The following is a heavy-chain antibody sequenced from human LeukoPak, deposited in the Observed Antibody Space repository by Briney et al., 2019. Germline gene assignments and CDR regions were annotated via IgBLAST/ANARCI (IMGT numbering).Heavy chain of an antibody. CDR3: ARTTRNRYYYYYYMDV. CDR1: GYTFTTYG. J-gene: IGHJ6*03. Sequence: ASVKVSCKASGYTFTTYGMKWVRQAPGQGLEWMGWISAYSGDTNYAQSLKGRVTLTTDTSTSTVSLELRSLRATDKAVYYCARTTRNRYYYYYYMDVWGKGTTITVSS. CDR2: ISAYSGDT. D-gene: IGHD1-1*01. V-gene: IGHV1-18*01.